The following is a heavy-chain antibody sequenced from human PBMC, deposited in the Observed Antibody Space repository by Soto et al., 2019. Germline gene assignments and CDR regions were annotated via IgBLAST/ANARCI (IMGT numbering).Heavy chain of an antibody. CDR3: AKEKGRSRLEH. CDR2: ISSSSSTI. D-gene: IGHD2-15*01. Sequence: GGPLRLSCAASGFTFSSYSMNWVRQAPGKGLEWVSYISSSSSTIYYADSVKGRFTISRDNAKNSLYLQMNSLRAEDTAVYYCAKEKGRSRLEHWGQGPRVSVPS. J-gene: IGHJ5*02. V-gene: IGHV3-48*01. CDR1: GFTFSSYS.